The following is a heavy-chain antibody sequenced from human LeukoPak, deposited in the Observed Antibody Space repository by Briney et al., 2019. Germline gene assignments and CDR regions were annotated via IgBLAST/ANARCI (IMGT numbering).Heavy chain of an antibody. CDR3: ARDARYCSSTSCYGYYYYYYGMDV. D-gene: IGHD2-2*01. CDR2: IYYSGST. Sequence: SETLSLTCTVSGGSISSGGYYWRWIRQHPGKGLEWIGYIYYSGSTYYNPSLKSRVTISVDTSKNQFSLKLSSVTAADTAVYYCARDARYCSSTSCYGYYYYYYGMDVWGQGTTVTVSS. CDR1: GGSISSGGYY. J-gene: IGHJ6*02. V-gene: IGHV4-31*03.